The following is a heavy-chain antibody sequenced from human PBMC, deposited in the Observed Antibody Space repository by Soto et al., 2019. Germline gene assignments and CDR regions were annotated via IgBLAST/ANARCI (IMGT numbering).Heavy chain of an antibody. V-gene: IGHV3-7*01. CDR2: IKQDGSEK. CDR3: ARPRFLEWLLSRYYMDV. CDR1: GFTFSSYW. Sequence: GGSLRLSCAASGFTFSSYWMSWVRQAPGKGLEWVANIKQDGSEKYYVDSVKGRFTISRDNAKNSLYLQMNSLRAEDTVVYYCARPRFLEWLLSRYYMDVWGKGTTVTVSS. D-gene: IGHD3-3*01. J-gene: IGHJ6*03.